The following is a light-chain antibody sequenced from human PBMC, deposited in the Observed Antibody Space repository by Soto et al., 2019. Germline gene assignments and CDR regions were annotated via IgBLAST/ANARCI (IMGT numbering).Light chain of an antibody. CDR3: QQYNSYS. J-gene: IGKJ1*01. CDR2: DAS. CDR1: QSISTW. V-gene: IGKV1-5*01. Sequence: DIQMTQSPSTLPASVGDRVTITCRANQSISTWLAWYQQKPGKAPNLLIYDASTLESGVPSRFSGSGSGTEFTLTISSLQPDDFATYYCQQYNSYSFGQGTKVDIK.